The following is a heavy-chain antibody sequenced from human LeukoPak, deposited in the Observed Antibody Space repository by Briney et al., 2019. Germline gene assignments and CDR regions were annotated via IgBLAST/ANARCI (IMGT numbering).Heavy chain of an antibody. J-gene: IGHJ4*02. CDR2: ISYDGSNK. CDR1: GFTLSSYW. D-gene: IGHD1-26*01. Sequence: PGGSLRLFCAVSGFTLSSYWMHWVRQAPGKGLEWVAVISYDGSNKYYADSVKGRFTISRDNSKNTLYLQMNSLRAEDTAVYYCATSPRGGSYFFLAFDYWGQGTLVTVSS. V-gene: IGHV3-30-3*01. CDR3: ATSPRGGSYFFLAFDY.